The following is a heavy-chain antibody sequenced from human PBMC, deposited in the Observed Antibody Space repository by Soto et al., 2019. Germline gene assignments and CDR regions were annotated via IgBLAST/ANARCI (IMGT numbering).Heavy chain of an antibody. CDR2: IFSNDAK. Sequence: QVTLKESGPVLVKPTETLTLTCTVSGFSLSNTRMGVSWIRQPPGKALEWLAHIFSNDAKSYSTSLKSRLTISNDTSRGQVVLTVTNMDPVDTATYYCARIRWIHEYYFDYWGQGTLVFVSS. D-gene: IGHD5-18*01. CDR1: GFSLSNTRMG. CDR3: ARIRWIHEYYFDY. J-gene: IGHJ4*02. V-gene: IGHV2-26*01.